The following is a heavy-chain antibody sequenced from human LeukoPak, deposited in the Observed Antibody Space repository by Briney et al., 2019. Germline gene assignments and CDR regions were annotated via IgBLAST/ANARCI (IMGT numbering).Heavy chain of an antibody. Sequence: PGGSLRLSCAVSGFTFSNYAMSWVRQAPGKGLEWVSAISGSGGSTYYADSVKGRFTISRDNSKNKLYLQMNSLRAEDTAVYYCAKSRSGSLFAGRDYWGQGTLVTVSS. D-gene: IGHD3-10*01. J-gene: IGHJ4*02. V-gene: IGHV3-23*01. CDR2: ISGSGGST. CDR1: GFTFSNYA. CDR3: AKSRSGSLFAGRDY.